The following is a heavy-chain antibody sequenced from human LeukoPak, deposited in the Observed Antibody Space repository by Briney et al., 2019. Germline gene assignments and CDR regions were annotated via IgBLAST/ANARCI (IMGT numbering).Heavy chain of an antibody. D-gene: IGHD1-26*01. CDR3: ARASGSYCGRGHYFDY. V-gene: IGHV4-61*02. CDR1: GGSISSGSYY. J-gene: IGHJ4*02. CDR2: IYTSGST. Sequence: SQTLSLTCTVSGGSISSGSYYWSWIRQPAGKGLEWIGRIYTSGSTNYNPSLKSRVTISVDTSKNQFSLKLSSVTAADTAVYYCARASGSYCGRGHYFDYWGQGTLVTVSS.